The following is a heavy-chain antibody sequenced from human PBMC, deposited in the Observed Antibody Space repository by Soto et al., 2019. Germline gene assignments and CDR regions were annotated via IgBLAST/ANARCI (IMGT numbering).Heavy chain of an antibody. J-gene: IGHJ4*02. V-gene: IGHV4-30-2*01. D-gene: IGHD6-13*01. CDR1: VGSISSGGYS. CDR3: ARGLAEAGNFEY. CDR2: IYHSGST. Sequence: SETLSLTCAFSVGSISSGGYSCSWIRQPPGKGLEWIGYIYHSGSTYYNPSLKSRVTISVDRSKNQFSLKLSSVTAADTAVYYCARGLAEAGNFEYWGQGTLVSVSS.